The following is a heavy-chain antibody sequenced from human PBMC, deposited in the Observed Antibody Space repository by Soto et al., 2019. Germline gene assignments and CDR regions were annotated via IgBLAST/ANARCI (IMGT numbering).Heavy chain of an antibody. CDR3: ARGATVVTYDAFDI. CDR2: INPNSGGT. J-gene: IGHJ3*02. D-gene: IGHD4-17*01. V-gene: IGHV1-2*02. Sequence: ASVKVSCKASGYIFTGYHMHWVRQAPGQGLEWMGWINPNSGGTKYAQKFQGRVTMTRDTSISTAYMELSSLRSDDTAVYYCARGATVVTYDAFDIWGQGTMVTVSS. CDR1: GYIFTGYH.